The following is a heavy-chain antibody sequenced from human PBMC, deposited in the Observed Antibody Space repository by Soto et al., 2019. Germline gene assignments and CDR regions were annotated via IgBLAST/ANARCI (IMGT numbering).Heavy chain of an antibody. V-gene: IGHV3-15*01. J-gene: IGHJ3*02. CDR2: IKSKTDGGTT. CDR1: GFTFSNAW. D-gene: IGHD3-22*01. CDR3: TTARITMIVVVISDHDAFDI. Sequence: GGSLRLSCAASGFTFSNAWMSWVRQAPGKGLEWVGRIKSKTDGGTTDYAAPVKGRFTISRDDSKHTLYLQMNSLKTEDTAVYYCTTARITMIVVVISDHDAFDIWGQGTMVTVSS.